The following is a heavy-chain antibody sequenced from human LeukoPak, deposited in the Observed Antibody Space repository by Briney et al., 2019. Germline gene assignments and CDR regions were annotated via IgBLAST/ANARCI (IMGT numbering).Heavy chain of an antibody. CDR3: TRGAYSYGKSFDN. CDR2: ISSSSSTI. CDR1: GFTFSSYS. J-gene: IGHJ4*02. Sequence: GGSLRLSCAASGFTFSSYSMNWVRQAPGKGLEWVSYISSSSSTIYYADSVKGRFTVSRDNAKNSLYLQMNSLRAEDTAVYYCTRGAYSYGKSFDNWGQGTLVTVSS. D-gene: IGHD5-18*01. V-gene: IGHV3-48*01.